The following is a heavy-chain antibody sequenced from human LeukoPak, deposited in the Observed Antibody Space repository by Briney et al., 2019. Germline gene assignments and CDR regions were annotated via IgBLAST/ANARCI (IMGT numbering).Heavy chain of an antibody. CDR1: GGSFSGYC. CDR3: ATTPYSSSWYYFDY. J-gene: IGHJ4*02. CDR2: INHSGST. D-gene: IGHD6-13*01. V-gene: IGHV4-34*01. Sequence: SETLSLTCAVYGGSFSGYCWSWIRQPPGKGLEWIGEINHSGSTNCNPSLKSRVIISVDTSKNQFSLKLSSVTAADTAVYYCATTPYSSSWYYFDYWGQGTLVTVSS.